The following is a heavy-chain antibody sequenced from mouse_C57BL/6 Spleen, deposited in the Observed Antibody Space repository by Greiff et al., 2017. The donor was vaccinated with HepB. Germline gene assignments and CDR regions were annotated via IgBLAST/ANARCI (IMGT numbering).Heavy chain of an antibody. Sequence: QVQLQQSGPELVKPGASVKISCKASGYAFSSSWMNWVKQRPGKGLEWIGRIYPGDGDTNYNGKFKGKATLTADKSSSTAYMQLSILTSEDSAVYFCARSSSSLDYWGQGTTLTVSS. D-gene: IGHD1-1*01. CDR1: GYAFSSSW. J-gene: IGHJ2*01. CDR3: ARSSSSLDY. CDR2: IYPGDGDT. V-gene: IGHV1-82*01.